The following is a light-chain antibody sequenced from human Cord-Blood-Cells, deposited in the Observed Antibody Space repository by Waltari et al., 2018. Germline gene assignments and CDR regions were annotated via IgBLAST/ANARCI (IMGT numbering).Light chain of an antibody. Sequence: EIVMTQSPATLSVSPGERATLSCRSSQSVSSNLAWYQQKPGQAPRLLIYGASTRATGIPARFSGSVSGTEFTLTISSLQSEDFAVYYGQQYNNWPRGTFGQGTRLEIK. J-gene: IGKJ5*01. CDR3: QQYNNWPRGT. V-gene: IGKV3-15*01. CDR1: QSVSSN. CDR2: GAS.